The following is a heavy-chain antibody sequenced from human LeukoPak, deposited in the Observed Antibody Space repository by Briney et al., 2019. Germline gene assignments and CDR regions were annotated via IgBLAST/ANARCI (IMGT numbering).Heavy chain of an antibody. CDR3: AARGYSEDRNNYYMDV. J-gene: IGHJ6*03. Sequence: SETLSLTCAVYGGSFSGYYWSWIRQPPGKGLEWIGSIYYSGSTYYNPSLKSRVTMSVDTSKNQFSLKLSSVTAADTAVYFCAARGYSEDRNNYYMDVWGNGTTVTVSS. CDR2: IYYSGST. D-gene: IGHD6-25*01. CDR1: GGSFSGYY. V-gene: IGHV4-34*01.